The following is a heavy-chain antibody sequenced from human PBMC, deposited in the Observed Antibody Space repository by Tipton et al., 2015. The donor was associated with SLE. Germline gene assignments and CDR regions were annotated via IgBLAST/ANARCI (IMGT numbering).Heavy chain of an antibody. CDR2: IYSSGST. CDR1: GASIRSDY. J-gene: IGHJ6*02. V-gene: IGHV4-59*08. D-gene: IGHD1-1*01. CDR3: GRGATTWRGAIYGVDV. Sequence: TLSLTCTVSGASIRSDYWSWIRQPPGEGLEWIGYIYSSGSTNYNPSLKSRVTISIDVSKNQFSLKLPSVTAADTAVYYCGRGATTWRGAIYGVDVWGQGTTVTVSS.